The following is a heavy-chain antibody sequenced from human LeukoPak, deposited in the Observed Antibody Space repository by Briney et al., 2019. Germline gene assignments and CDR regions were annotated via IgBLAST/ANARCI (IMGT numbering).Heavy chain of an antibody. CDR3: AKDGPYYYDTPTYWYFDL. CDR2: ISYDGSNK. V-gene: IGHV3-30*18. D-gene: IGHD3-22*01. CDR1: GVTFSSYG. Sequence: GGSLRLSCAASGVTFSSYGMHWVRQAPGKGPDWAAVISYDGSNKYYADSVKGRFTISRDNSKNTLYLQMNSLRAEDTVVYYCAKDGPYYYDTPTYWYFDLWGRGTLVTVSS. J-gene: IGHJ2*01.